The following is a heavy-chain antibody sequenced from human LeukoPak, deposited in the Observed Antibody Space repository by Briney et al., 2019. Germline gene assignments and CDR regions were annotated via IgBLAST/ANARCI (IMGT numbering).Heavy chain of an antibody. J-gene: IGHJ5*02. CDR1: GYSFTSYW. Sequence: GESLKISCKGSGYSFTSYWIGWVRQMPGKGLEWMGIIYPGDSDTRYSPSFQGQVTISADKSISTAYLQLSSLKASDTAMYYCARRDNDFWSGYNNWFDPWGQGTLVTVSS. V-gene: IGHV5-51*01. CDR2: IYPGDSDT. D-gene: IGHD3-3*01. CDR3: ARRDNDFWSGYNNWFDP.